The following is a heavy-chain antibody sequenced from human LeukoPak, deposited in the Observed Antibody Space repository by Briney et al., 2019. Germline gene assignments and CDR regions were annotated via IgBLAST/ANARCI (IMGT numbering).Heavy chain of an antibody. V-gene: IGHV3-7*05. D-gene: IGHD3-10*01. Sequence: GGSLRLSCTASGFTFSSFWMSWVRQAPGKGLEWVANIKQDGSEKYYVDSVKGRFTISRDNAKNSLYLQMSSLRAEDTAVYYCAREDVTMVRGYGMDVWGQGTTVTVSS. J-gene: IGHJ6*02. CDR2: IKQDGSEK. CDR3: AREDVTMVRGYGMDV. CDR1: GFTFSSFW.